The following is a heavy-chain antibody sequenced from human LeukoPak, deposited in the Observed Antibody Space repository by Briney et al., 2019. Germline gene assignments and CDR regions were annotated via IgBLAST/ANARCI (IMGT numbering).Heavy chain of an antibody. CDR3: ARDNGVVHGVYYMDV. CDR2: IKQDGSEK. D-gene: IGHD3-3*01. J-gene: IGHJ6*03. CDR1: GFTFSNYW. Sequence: SGGSLRLSCAASGFTFSNYWMTWVRQVPGKGLEWVADIKQDGSEKLYVNSVGGRFTISRDNAKMSLFLQMNSLRAEDTAVYYCARDNGVVHGVYYMDVWGKGTTVTVS. V-gene: IGHV3-7*01.